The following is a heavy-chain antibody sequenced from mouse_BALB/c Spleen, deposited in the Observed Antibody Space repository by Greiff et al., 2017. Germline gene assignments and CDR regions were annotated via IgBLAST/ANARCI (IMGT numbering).Heavy chain of an antibody. CDR3: ARDRPNYYGSSYWYFDV. J-gene: IGHJ1*01. V-gene: IGHV7-3*02. CDR1: GFTFTDYY. Sequence: EVQLVESGGGLVQPGGSLRLSCATSGFTFTDYYMSWVRQPLGKALEWLGFIRNKANGYTTEYSASVKGRFTISRDNSQSILYLQMNTLRAEDSATYYCARDRPNYYGSSYWYFDVWGAGTTVTVSS. D-gene: IGHD1-1*01. CDR2: IRNKANGYTT.